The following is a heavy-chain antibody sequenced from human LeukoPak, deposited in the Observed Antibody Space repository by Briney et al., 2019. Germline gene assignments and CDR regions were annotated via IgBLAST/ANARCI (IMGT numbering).Heavy chain of an antibody. CDR3: AKDPYSSSWYYMDV. J-gene: IGHJ6*03. CDR2: IRYDGSNK. D-gene: IGHD6-13*01. CDR1: GFTFSSYG. V-gene: IGHV3-30*02. Sequence: GGSLRLSCAASGFTFSSYGMHWVRQAPGKGLEWVAFIRYDGSNKYYADSVKGRFTISRDNSKNTLYLQMNSLRAEDTAVYYCAKDPYSSSWYYMDVWGKGTTVTVSS.